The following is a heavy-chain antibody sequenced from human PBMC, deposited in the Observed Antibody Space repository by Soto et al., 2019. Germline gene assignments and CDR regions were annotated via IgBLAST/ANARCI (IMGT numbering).Heavy chain of an antibody. Sequence: QVQLVESGGGVVQPGRSLRLSCAASGFTFSSYGMHWVRQAPGKGLEWVAVIWYDGSNKYYADSVKGRFTISRDNSKNTLYLQMNSLRAEDTAVYYCARMQQLVFGGIDAFDIWGQGTMVTVSS. V-gene: IGHV3-33*01. CDR3: ARMQQLVFGGIDAFDI. CDR2: IWYDGSNK. J-gene: IGHJ3*02. CDR1: GFTFSSYG. D-gene: IGHD6-6*01.